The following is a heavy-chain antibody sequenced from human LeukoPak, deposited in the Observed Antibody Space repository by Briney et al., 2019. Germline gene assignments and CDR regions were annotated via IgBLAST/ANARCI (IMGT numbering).Heavy chain of an antibody. Sequence: SETLSLTCTVSGGAIGNYYWSWVWQPPGKGLEWIGYIYTTGSTSYNPSLKSRVTISVDTSKNQFSLKLSSVTAADTAVYYCATLLWSEGDAFDIWGQGTMVTVSS. CDR2: IYTTGST. J-gene: IGHJ3*02. D-gene: IGHD2/OR15-2a*01. CDR3: ATLLWSEGDAFDI. CDR1: GGAIGNYY. V-gene: IGHV4-59*01.